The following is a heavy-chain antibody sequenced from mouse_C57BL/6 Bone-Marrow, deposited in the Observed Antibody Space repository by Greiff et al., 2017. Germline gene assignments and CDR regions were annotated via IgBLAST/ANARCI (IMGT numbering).Heavy chain of an antibody. CDR2: IHPNSGST. CDR3: ARWDNYDDDFDV. V-gene: IGHV1-64*01. CDR1: GYTFTSYW. Sequence: QVQLQQPGAELVKPGASVKLSCKASGYTFTSYWMNWVKPRPGQGLEWIGLIHPNSGSTNYNEKFKSKATLTVDKSSSTANMQLISLTSEDSAVYYCARWDNYDDDFDVWDTGTAVTVTS. D-gene: IGHD2-3*01. J-gene: IGHJ1*03.